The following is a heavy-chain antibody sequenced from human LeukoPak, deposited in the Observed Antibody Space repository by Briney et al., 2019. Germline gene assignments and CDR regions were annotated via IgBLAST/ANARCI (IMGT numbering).Heavy chain of an antibody. Sequence: GGSLRLSCAASGFPFSSYSMNWVRQAPGKGLEWVSYISSSGSTIYYADSVKGRFTISRDNAKNSLYLQMNSLRAEDTAVYYCARAGIAVAGPYYYGMDVWGQGTTVTVSS. V-gene: IGHV3-48*04. J-gene: IGHJ6*02. D-gene: IGHD6-19*01. CDR1: GFPFSSYS. CDR2: ISSSGSTI. CDR3: ARAGIAVAGPYYYGMDV.